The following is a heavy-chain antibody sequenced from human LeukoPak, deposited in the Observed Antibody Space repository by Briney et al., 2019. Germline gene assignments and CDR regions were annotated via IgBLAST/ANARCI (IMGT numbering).Heavy chain of an antibody. J-gene: IGHJ4*02. V-gene: IGHV3-23*01. Sequence: SCKASGFTFSSYAMSWVRQAPGKGLEWVSAISGSGGTTYYADSVKGRFTISRDNSKNTLYLQMNSLRAEDTAVYYCAKDRGMFLVGYLDYWGQGTLVTVSS. CDR1: GFTFSSYA. CDR2: ISGSGGTT. D-gene: IGHD2-15*01. CDR3: AKDRGMFLVGYLDY.